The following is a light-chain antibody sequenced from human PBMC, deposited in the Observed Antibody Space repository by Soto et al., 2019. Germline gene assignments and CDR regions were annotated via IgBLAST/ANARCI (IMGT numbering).Light chain of an antibody. CDR3: LQDYGDSWT. CDR2: AAS. CDR1: RDVGSD. J-gene: IGKJ1*01. V-gene: IGKV1-6*01. Sequence: QMTQSPASLSSSVRDKIIITCRASRDVGSDVSWYQQKPGQAPKLLIYAASNLYTGVPSRFSGSRSGTEFTLTISSLQPEDFASYYCLQDYGDSWTFGQGTKVDTK.